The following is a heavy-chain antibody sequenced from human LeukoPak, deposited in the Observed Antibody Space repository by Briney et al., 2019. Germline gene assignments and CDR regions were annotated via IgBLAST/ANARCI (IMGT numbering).Heavy chain of an antibody. CDR1: GYTFTNYY. J-gene: IGHJ4*02. CDR2: INPNSGDT. V-gene: IGHV1-2*02. Sequence: GASVKVSCKASGYTFTNYYVHWVRQAPGQGLEWMGWINPNSGDTNYAQKFQGRVTMTRDTSISTAYMELSRLRSDDTAVYYCAREGADYYGSGSYHDYWGQGTLVTVSS. CDR3: AREGADYYGSGSYHDY. D-gene: IGHD3-10*01.